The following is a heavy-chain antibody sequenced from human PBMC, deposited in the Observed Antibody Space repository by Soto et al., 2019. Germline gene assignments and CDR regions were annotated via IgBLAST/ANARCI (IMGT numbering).Heavy chain of an antibody. CDR2: IDWDADK. D-gene: IGHD3-10*01. V-gene: IGHV2-70*01. Sequence: SGPTLVNPTQTLTLTCAVSGFSLSTIGMCVSWIRQPPGKALEWLALIDWDADKYYSTSLKTRLTISKDTSKNQVVLTMTNMDPVDTATYFCARTAPNNYGSGPQGGYFDYWGQGTLVTVSS. J-gene: IGHJ4*02. CDR1: GFSLSTIGMC. CDR3: ARTAPNNYGSGPQGGYFDY.